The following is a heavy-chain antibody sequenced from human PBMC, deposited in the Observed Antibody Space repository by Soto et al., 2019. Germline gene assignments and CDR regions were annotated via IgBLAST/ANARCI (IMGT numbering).Heavy chain of an antibody. D-gene: IGHD4-17*01. CDR3: ARSDYGDDGGYYYYMDV. CDR2: FYPEDGET. V-gene: IGHV1-24*01. CDR1: GYTLTELF. J-gene: IGHJ6*03. Sequence: ASVKVSCKVSGYTLTELFMHWGRQTPGKGREWMGGFYPEDGETIYAQKFQGRVTITRDTSPSTAYMELSSLRSEDTAVYYCARSDYGDDGGYYYYMDVWGKGTTVTVSS.